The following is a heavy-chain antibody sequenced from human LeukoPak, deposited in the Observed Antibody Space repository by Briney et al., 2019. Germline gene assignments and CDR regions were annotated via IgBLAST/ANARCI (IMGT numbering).Heavy chain of an antibody. Sequence: GGSLRLSCAASGFTFSSYAMSWVRQAPGKGLEWVSAISGSGGSTYYADSVKGRFTISRDNSKNTLYLQMNSLRAEDTAVYYCAKDTIKWWSYRYFDYWGQGTLVTVSS. CDR1: GFTFSSYA. V-gene: IGHV3-23*01. CDR2: ISGSGGST. CDR3: AKDTIKWWSYRYFDY. D-gene: IGHD3-16*02. J-gene: IGHJ4*02.